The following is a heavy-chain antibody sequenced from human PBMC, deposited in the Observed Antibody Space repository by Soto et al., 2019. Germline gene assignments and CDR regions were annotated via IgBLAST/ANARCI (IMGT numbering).Heavy chain of an antibody. CDR2: IDPSDSYT. CDR3: ARQAVTYYDILNGYYDATLMDY. V-gene: IGHV5-10-1*01. D-gene: IGHD3-9*01. CDR1: GYSFTSYW. Sequence: PGESLKISCKGSGYSFTSYWISWVRQMPGKGLEWMGRIDPSDSYTNYSPSFQGHVTISADKSISTAYLQWSSLKASDTAMYYCARQAVTYYDILNGYYDATLMDYWGQGTLVTVSS. J-gene: IGHJ4*02.